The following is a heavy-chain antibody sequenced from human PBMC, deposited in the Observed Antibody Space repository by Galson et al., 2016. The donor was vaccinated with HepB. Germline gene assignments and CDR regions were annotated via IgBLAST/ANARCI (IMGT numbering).Heavy chain of an antibody. V-gene: IGHV3-30-3*01. Sequence: SLRLSCAASGFKFSNYAMYWVRQAPGKRLDWVAVMSFDGTIKYYAGTVKGRFTISRDNSKSTVYLQMSSLRPDDTAVYYCAREAVSFGGMDVWGKGTTVIVSP. J-gene: IGHJ6*04. CDR3: AREAVSFGGMDV. CDR2: MSFDGTIK. D-gene: IGHD3-10*01. CDR1: GFKFSNYA.